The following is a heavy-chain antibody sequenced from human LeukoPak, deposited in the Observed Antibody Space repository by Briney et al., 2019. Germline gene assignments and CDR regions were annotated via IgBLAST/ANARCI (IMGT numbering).Heavy chain of an antibody. CDR1: GYSFTSHW. CDR3: ARHDTVVTPRYFDL. CDR2: IYPGDSDT. V-gene: IGHV5-51*01. D-gene: IGHD4-23*01. Sequence: GESLKISCKGSGYSFTSHWIGWVRQMPGKGLEWMGSIYPGDSDTRYSPSFQGQVTISADKSTSTAYLQWSSLKASDTAMYYCARHDTVVTPRYFDLWGRGTLVTVSS. J-gene: IGHJ2*01.